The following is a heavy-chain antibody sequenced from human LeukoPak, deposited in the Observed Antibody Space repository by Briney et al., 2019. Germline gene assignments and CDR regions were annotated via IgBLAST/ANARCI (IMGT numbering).Heavy chain of an antibody. CDR3: AKDRGSGSYYSPDY. Sequence: GGSLRLSCEASGFTFGSYGMGWVRQAPGKGLEWVSGVDNSGRNTYYGDSVKGRFTISRDNSKNTLYLQMNSLRAEDTAVYYCAKDRGSGSYYSPDYWGQGTLVTVSS. D-gene: IGHD3-10*01. V-gene: IGHV3-23*01. J-gene: IGHJ4*02. CDR2: VDNSGRNT. CDR1: GFTFGSYG.